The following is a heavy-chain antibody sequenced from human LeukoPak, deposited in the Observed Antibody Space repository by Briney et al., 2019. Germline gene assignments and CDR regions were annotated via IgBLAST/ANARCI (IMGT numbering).Heavy chain of an antibody. V-gene: IGHV4-61*08. J-gene: IGHJ4*02. CDR3: ARGPNWYYNS. CDR2: ISFNGNT. Sequence: SETLSLTCAVSGDSVTSGGSYWSWIRQPPGKGLEWIGYISFNGNTDYNPSLNSRVAISVDTSKNQFSLKLTSVTGADTAVYYCARGPNWYYNSWGQGTLVTVS. CDR1: GDSVTSGGSY. D-gene: IGHD1-7*01.